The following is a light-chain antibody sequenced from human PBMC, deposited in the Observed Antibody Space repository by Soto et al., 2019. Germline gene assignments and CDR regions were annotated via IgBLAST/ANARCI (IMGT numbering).Light chain of an antibody. V-gene: IGLV2-8*01. CDR3: SSYGGSNNFVV. Sequence: QSALTQPPSASGSPGQSVTISCTGTSSDVGGYDYVSWYQQHSGKAPKLMIYEVSKRPSGVPDRFSGSKSGNTASLTVSGLQVEDEADYYCSSYGGSNNFVVFGGGTKLTVL. J-gene: IGLJ2*01. CDR1: SSDVGGYDY. CDR2: EVS.